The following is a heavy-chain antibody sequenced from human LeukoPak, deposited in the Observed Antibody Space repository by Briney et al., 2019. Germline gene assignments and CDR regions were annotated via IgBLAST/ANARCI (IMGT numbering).Heavy chain of an antibody. CDR3: ARAVGVRGVRNYYYYGMDV. CDR2: INTNTGNP. Sequence: GASVKVSCKASGYTFTSYAMNWVRQAPGQGLEWMGWINTNTGNPTYAQGFTGRFVFSLDTSVSTAYLQISSLKAEDTAVYYCARAVGVRGVRNYYYYGMDVWGQGTTVTVSS. D-gene: IGHD3-10*01. V-gene: IGHV7-4-1*02. J-gene: IGHJ6*02. CDR1: GYTFTSYA.